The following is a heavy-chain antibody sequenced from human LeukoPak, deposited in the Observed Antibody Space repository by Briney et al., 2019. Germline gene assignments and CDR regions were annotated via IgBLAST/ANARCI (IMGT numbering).Heavy chain of an antibody. CDR3: ARGGYSYGHDY. J-gene: IGHJ4*02. D-gene: IGHD5-18*01. CDR1: GCTLRSYW. CDR2: INGDGSRT. Sequence: PGGSLRLSCAASGCTLRSYWMHWVRQAPGKGLVWVSQINGDGSRTTYADSVKGRFTISRDNAKNTLYLQMNSLRAVDTAVYYCARGGYSYGHDYWGQGTLVTVSS. V-gene: IGHV3-74*01.